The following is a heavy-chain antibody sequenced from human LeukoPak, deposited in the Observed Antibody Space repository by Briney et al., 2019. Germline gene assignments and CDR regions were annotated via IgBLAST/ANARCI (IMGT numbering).Heavy chain of an antibody. CDR3: ATDGAVAGTAYPEY. V-gene: IGHV1-2*02. CDR2: INPNSGGT. CDR1: GYTFTGYS. J-gene: IGHJ4*02. Sequence: ASVKVSCKASGYTFTGYSMHWVRQAPGQGLEWMGWINPNSGGTKYAQKFQGRVTMTRDTSISTAYMELSSLTSDDTALYYCATDGAVAGTAYPEYWGQGTLVTVSS. D-gene: IGHD6-19*01.